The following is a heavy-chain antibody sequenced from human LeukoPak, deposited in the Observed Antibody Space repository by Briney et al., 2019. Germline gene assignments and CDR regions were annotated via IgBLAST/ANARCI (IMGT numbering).Heavy chain of an antibody. D-gene: IGHD2-2*01. CDR3: TGGYCSGTSCLDY. CDR2: IYSGGST. CDR1: GFTVSSNY. J-gene: IGHJ4*02. V-gene: IGHV3-53*01. Sequence: GGSLRLSCAASGFTVSSNYMSWVRQAPGKGLEWVSVIYSGGSTYYADSVKGRFTISRDNSKNTLYLQMNSLRAEDTAVYYCTGGYCSGTSCLDYWGQGTLVTVSS.